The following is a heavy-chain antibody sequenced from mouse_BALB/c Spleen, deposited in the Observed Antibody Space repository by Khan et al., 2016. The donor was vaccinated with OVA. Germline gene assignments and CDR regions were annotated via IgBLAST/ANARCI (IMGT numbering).Heavy chain of an antibody. CDR1: GFTFSNFG. D-gene: IGHD2-1*01. CDR3: ARSGGNFHWYFDV. V-gene: IGHV5-17*02. CDR2: ISSGSSTI. Sequence: EVELVESGGGLVQPGGSRKLSCAASGFTFSNFGMNWVRKAPKKGLEWVAYISSGSSTIYYVDTVKGRFTISRDNPKNTLFLQMTSLRSEDTAMYYCARSGGNFHWYFDVWGAGTSVTVSS. J-gene: IGHJ1*01.